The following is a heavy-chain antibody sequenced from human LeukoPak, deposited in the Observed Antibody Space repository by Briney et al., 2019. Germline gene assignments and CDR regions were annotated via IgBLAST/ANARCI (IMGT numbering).Heavy chain of an antibody. D-gene: IGHD2-2*01. Sequence: SETLSLTCTVSGGSISSYYWSWIRQPPGKGLEWIGYIYYSGSTNCNPSLKSRVTISVDTSKNQFSLKLSSVTAADTAVYYCARDLGTSSALDYWGQGTLVTVSS. V-gene: IGHV4-59*01. CDR3: ARDLGTSSALDY. J-gene: IGHJ4*02. CDR2: IYYSGST. CDR1: GGSISSYY.